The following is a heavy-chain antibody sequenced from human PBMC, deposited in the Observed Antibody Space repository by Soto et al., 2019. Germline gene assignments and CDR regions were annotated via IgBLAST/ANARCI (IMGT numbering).Heavy chain of an antibody. J-gene: IGHJ3*02. CDR1: CCSISSSTYC. V-gene: IGHV4-39*01. Sequence: PSVTLSLTCAVSCCSISSSTYCWGWISQPPGKGLEWIGSIYYSGSTYYNPSLKSRVTISVDTSKNQFSLKLSSVTAADTAVYYCARHAPMIVRGLSGLDIWGQGTMVT. D-gene: IGHD3-22*01. CDR3: ARHAPMIVRGLSGLDI. CDR2: IYYSGST.